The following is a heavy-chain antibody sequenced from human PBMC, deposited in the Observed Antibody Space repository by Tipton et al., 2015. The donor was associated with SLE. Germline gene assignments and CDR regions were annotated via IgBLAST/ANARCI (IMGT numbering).Heavy chain of an antibody. CDR2: IYGGGST. V-gene: IGHV3-53*01. CDR1: GFTVSSNY. D-gene: IGHD2-8*01. J-gene: IGHJ4*02. CDR3: AHANWATNFDY. Sequence: SLRLSCAASGFTVSSNYMSWVRQAPGKGLEWVSVIYGGGSTNYTPSLKGRVTISVDTSKNQFSLKLSSVTAADTAVFFCAHANWATNFDYWGQGTLVTVSS.